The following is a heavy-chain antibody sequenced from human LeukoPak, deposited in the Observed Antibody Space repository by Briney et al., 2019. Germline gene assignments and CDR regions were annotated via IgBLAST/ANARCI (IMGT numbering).Heavy chain of an antibody. CDR3: ARDGGSRISDC. V-gene: IGHV3-7*01. CDR1: GFTFSTYW. J-gene: IGHJ4*02. CDR2: IRRDGSEK. D-gene: IGHD2-15*01. Sequence: PGGSLRLSCAASGFTFSTYWMSWVRQAPGKGLEWVANIRRDGSEKYYVDSVKGRFTISRDNAKNSLFLQMNSLRAEDTAVYYCARDGGSRISDCWGQGTLVTVSS.